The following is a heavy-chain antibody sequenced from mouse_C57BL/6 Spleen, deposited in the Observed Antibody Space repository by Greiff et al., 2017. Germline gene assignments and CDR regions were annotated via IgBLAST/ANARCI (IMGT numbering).Heavy chain of an antibody. CDR2: INPSSGYT. D-gene: IGHD3-2*02. J-gene: IGHJ2*01. V-gene: IGHV1-7*01. CDR3: AKEELRPHYFDY. Sequence: VQLQQSGAELAKPGASVKLSCKASGYTFTSYWMHWVKQRPGQGLEWIGYINPSSGYTKYNQKFKDKATLTADKSSSTAYMQLSSLTYEDSAVXYCAKEELRPHYFDYWGQGTTLTVSS. CDR1: GYTFTSYW.